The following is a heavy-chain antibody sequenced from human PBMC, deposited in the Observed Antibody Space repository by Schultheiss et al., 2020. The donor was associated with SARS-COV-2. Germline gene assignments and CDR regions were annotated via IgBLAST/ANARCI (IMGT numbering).Heavy chain of an antibody. CDR1: GGSVSSGSYY. CDR2: IYYSGST. J-gene: IGHJ4*02. D-gene: IGHD3-9*01. V-gene: IGHV4-39*01. Sequence: SETLSLTCTVSGGSVSSGSYYWGWIRQPPGKGLEWIGNIYYSGSTYYNPSLKSRVTISVDTSKNQFSLKLSSVTAADTAVYYCARRGRKPLNGYLDYWGQGTLVTVSS. CDR3: ARRGRKPLNGYLDY.